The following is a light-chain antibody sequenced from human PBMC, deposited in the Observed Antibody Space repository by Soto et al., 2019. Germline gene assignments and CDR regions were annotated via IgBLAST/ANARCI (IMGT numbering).Light chain of an antibody. CDR2: EVS. CDR3: MQSIQLPLT. Sequence: DVVMTQTPLSLSVTPGQPASISCKSSQSLLRSDGKRDLYWYLQKPGQSPQPLLYEVSSRFSGVPDRFRGSGSAIDFTLKISRVEAEDVGVYYCMQSIQLPLTFGGGSKVEIK. J-gene: IGKJ4*01. CDR1: QSLLRSDGKRD. V-gene: IGKV2D-29*02.